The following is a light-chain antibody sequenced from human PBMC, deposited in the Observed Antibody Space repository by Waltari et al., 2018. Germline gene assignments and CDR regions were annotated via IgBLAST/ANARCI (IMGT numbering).Light chain of an antibody. J-gene: IGLJ3*02. V-gene: IGLV8-61*01. CDR1: SGSVSTTSY. Sequence: QTVVTQEPSLSVSPGGTVTLTCTLSSGSVSTTSYATWYQQTPGQPPRTLVYKATARSSGVPDRFSGSILGNKAALTITGAQADDESDYYCSLYMGSGIRVFGGGTKLTVL. CDR3: SLYMGSGIRV. CDR2: KAT.